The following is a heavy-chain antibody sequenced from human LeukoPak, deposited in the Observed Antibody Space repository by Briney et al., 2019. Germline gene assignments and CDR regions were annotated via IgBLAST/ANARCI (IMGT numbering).Heavy chain of an antibody. Sequence: ASVTVSCKASGFSFNNYALNWVRQAPGQGLEWMGWISANSGSPTYAPDFTGRYVFSLDTSVTTAYLQISSLKAEDTAVYYCAKEGPSSAYDSWGQGTLVTVSS. CDR3: AKEGPSSAYDS. V-gene: IGHV7-4-1*02. CDR2: ISANSGSP. J-gene: IGHJ4*02. CDR1: GFSFNNYA. D-gene: IGHD3-22*01.